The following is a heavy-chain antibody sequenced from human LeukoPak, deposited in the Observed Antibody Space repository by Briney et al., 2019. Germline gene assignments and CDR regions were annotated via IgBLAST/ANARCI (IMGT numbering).Heavy chain of an antibody. V-gene: IGHV4-39*01. CDR2: IYYSGST. J-gene: IGHJ4*02. CDR3: ARGIAVAPPGDY. Sequence: SETLSLTCTVSGGSISSSSYYWGWIRQPPGKGLEWIGSIYYSGSTYYNPSLKSRVTISVDTSKNQFSLKLSSVTAADTAVYYCARGIAVAPPGDYWGQGTLVTVSS. D-gene: IGHD6-19*01. CDR1: GGSISSSSYY.